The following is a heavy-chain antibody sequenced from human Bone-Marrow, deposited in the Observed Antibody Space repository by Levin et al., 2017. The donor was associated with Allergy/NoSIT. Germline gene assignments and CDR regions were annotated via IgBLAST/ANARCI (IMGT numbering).Heavy chain of an antibody. CDR2: ISGSGGST. CDR1: GFTFSSYA. J-gene: IGHJ4*02. CDR3: AKGRVGATAYFDY. D-gene: IGHD1-26*01. Sequence: TGGSLRLSCAASGFTFSSYAMSWVRQAPGKGLEWVSAISGSGGSTYYADSVKGRFTISRDNSKNTLYLQMNSLRAEDTAVYYCAKGRVGATAYFDYWGQGTLVTVSS. V-gene: IGHV3-23*01.